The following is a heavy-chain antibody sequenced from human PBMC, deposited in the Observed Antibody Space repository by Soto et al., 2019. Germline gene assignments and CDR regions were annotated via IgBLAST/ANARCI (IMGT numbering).Heavy chain of an antibody. CDR1: GFTFSSYA. CDR3: ARAYASDYDSSGYDY. J-gene: IGHJ4*02. CDR2: ISYDGSNK. V-gene: IGHV3-30-3*01. Sequence: QVQLVESGGGVVQPGRSLRLSCAASGFTFSSYAMHWVRQAPGKGLEWVAVISYDGSNKYYADSVKGRFTISRDNSKNTLYLQMNSLRAEDTAVYYCARAYASDYDSSGYDYWGQGTLVTVSS. D-gene: IGHD3-22*01.